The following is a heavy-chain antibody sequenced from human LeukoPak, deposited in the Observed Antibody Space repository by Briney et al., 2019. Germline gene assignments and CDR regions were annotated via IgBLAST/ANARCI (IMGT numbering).Heavy chain of an antibody. V-gene: IGHV3-30-3*01. CDR2: ISYDGSNK. CDR1: GFTFSSYA. J-gene: IGHJ6*02. CDR3: ASLAGWARAGELELRDYYYGMDV. D-gene: IGHD1-7*01. Sequence: PGGSLRLSCAASGFTFSSYAMHWVRQAPGKGLEWAAVISYDGSNKYYADSVKGRFTISRDNSKNTLYLQMNRLRAEDTAVYYCASLAGWARAGELELRDYYYGMDVWGQGTTVTVSS.